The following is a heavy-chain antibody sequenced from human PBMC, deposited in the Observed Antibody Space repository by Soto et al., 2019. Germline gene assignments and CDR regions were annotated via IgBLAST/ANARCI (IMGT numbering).Heavy chain of an antibody. D-gene: IGHD3-10*01. Sequence: SQTLSLTCALSGDSVSSNSGAWNWIRQSPSRGLEWLGRTYYRSRWSFDYALSVKSRLTIDPDTSKNQFSLHLESLTPEDTAVYYCAGVTWLRGMDVWGQGTTVTVSS. CDR3: AGVTWLRGMDV. J-gene: IGHJ6*02. CDR1: GDSVSSNSGA. CDR2: TYYRSRWSF. V-gene: IGHV6-1*01.